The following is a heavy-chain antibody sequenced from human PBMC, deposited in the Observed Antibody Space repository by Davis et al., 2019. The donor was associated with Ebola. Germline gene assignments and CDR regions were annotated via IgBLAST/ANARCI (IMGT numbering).Heavy chain of an antibody. J-gene: IGHJ4*02. CDR2: INPSGGST. CDR3: ARDLYRESVFDY. CDR1: GYTFTGYF. V-gene: IGHV1-46*01. D-gene: IGHD3-10*01. Sequence: ASVKVSCKASGYTFTGYFIHWVRQAPGQGLEWMGIINPSGGSTSYAQKFQGRVTMTRDTSTSTVYLDLSSLRSEDSAVYYCARDLYRESVFDYWGQGTLVTVSS.